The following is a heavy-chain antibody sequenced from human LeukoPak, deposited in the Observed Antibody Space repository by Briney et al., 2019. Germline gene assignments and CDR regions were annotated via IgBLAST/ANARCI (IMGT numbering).Heavy chain of an antibody. V-gene: IGHV3-23*01. J-gene: IGHJ4*02. CDR3: AKDQGTGVAGTLFHY. CDR1: GFTFSSYG. D-gene: IGHD6-19*01. Sequence: GGSLRLSCAASGFTFSSYGMHWVRQAPGKGLEWVSTISSSGGSTYYADSVKGRFTISRDNSKNTLYLQMNSLRAEDTAVYFCAKDQGTGVAGTLFHYWGQGTLVTVSS. CDR2: ISSSGGST.